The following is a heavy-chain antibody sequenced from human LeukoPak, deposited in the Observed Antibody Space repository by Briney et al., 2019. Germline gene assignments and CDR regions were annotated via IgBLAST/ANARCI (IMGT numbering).Heavy chain of an antibody. Sequence: ASVTVSFKSTGYTFTYYYIHWLRQAPGQGVAWMGLINPNSGGTNYVQKCQGRVNMTRDTSISTAYMELSRLRSDDTAVYYCARSPTYYDGSGSPYGMDIWGQGTTVTVSS. V-gene: IGHV1-2*02. D-gene: IGHD3-10*01. CDR1: GYTFTYYY. J-gene: IGHJ6*02. CDR2: INPNSGGT. CDR3: ARSPTYYDGSGSPYGMDI.